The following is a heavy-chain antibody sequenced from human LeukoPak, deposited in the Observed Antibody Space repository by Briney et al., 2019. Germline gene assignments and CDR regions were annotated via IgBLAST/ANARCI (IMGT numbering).Heavy chain of an antibody. V-gene: IGHV3-53*01. CDR3: LSHSHSLTSYSFDH. J-gene: IGHJ4*02. D-gene: IGHD3-9*01. CDR2: IHSGGNT. CDR1: GFTVSTNY. Sequence: PGGSLRLSCAASGFTVSTNYMSWVRQAPGKGLEGVSIIHSGGNTFYADSVKGRFTISSDNSKNTMSLQMNSLSAKGTAFYYCLSHSHSLTSYSFDHWGQGTLVTVSS.